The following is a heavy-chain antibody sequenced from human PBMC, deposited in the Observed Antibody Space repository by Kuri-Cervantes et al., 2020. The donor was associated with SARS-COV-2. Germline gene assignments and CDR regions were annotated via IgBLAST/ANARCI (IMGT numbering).Heavy chain of an antibody. CDR2: IYHSGST. V-gene: IGHV4-30-2*01. D-gene: IGHD2-2*01. CDR1: GGSISSGGYY. Sequence: LRLSCTVSGGSISSGGYYWSWIRQPPGKGLEWIGYIYHSGSTYYNPSLKSRVTISVDRSKNQFSLKLSSVTAADTAVYYCARVGVYCSSTSCYPNWFDPWGQGTLVTVSS. J-gene: IGHJ5*02. CDR3: ARVGVYCSSTSCYPNWFDP.